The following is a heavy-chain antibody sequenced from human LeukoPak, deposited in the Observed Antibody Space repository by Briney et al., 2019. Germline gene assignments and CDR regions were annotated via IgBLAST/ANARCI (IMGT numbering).Heavy chain of an antibody. CDR3: ARGGSGGVCNY. CDR1: GYTFITYG. Sequence: ASVKVSCKASGYTFITYGISWVRQAPGQGLEWMGWTNPRNGNTNYVQNLQGRVTMTTDTFTSTAYMELRSLRSDDTAVYYCARGGSGGVCNYWAQGILVTVSS. V-gene: IGHV1-18*01. D-gene: IGHD3-10*01. J-gene: IGHJ4*02. CDR2: TNPRNGNT.